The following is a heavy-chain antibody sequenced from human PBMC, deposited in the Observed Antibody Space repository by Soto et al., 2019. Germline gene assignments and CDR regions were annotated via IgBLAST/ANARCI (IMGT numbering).Heavy chain of an antibody. Sequence: ASVKVSCKASGFTFTTYGISWVRQAPGQGPEWMGWIRAYNGDTNYAQRLQGRVTMTTDTSTTTAYMELRSLKSDDTAIYYCAGVGSSSSPIDFWGQGTLVTVSA. D-gene: IGHD6-6*01. CDR3: AGVGSSSSPIDF. CDR2: IRAYNGDT. CDR1: GFTFTTYG. V-gene: IGHV1-18*01. J-gene: IGHJ4*02.